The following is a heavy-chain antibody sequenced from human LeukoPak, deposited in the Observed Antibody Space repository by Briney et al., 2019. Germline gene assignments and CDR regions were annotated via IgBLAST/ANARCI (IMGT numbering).Heavy chain of an antibody. V-gene: IGHV4-39*01. D-gene: IGHD1-26*01. Sequence: SETLSLTCTVSGGSINSGTFYWGWIRQPPGKGLEWIGSMYYDGSSYYNPSLKSRVTTSVDTSKTQFSLKLTSVAAADTAVYFCARRSDSGSDDGEDYFDYWGQGTLVTVSS. CDR3: ARRSDSGSDDGEDYFDY. J-gene: IGHJ4*02. CDR1: GGSINSGTFY. CDR2: MYYDGSS.